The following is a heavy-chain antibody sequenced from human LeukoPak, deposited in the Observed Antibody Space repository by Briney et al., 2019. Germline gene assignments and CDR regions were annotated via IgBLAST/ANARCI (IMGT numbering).Heavy chain of an antibody. CDR3: ARLPTRLREGYYYYYGMDV. D-gene: IGHD3-16*01. V-gene: IGHV3-30*04. J-gene: IGHJ6*02. Sequence: GGSLRLSCAASGFTFSSYAMHWVRQASGKGLEWVAVISYDESNEFYVDSVRGRFTISRDNANNSLYLQMNSLRAEDTAIYFCARLPTRLREGYYYYYGMDVWGQGTTVTVSS. CDR2: ISYDESNE. CDR1: GFTFSSYA.